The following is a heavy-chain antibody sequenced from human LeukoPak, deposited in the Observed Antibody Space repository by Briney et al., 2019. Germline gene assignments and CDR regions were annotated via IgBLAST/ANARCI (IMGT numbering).Heavy chain of an antibody. D-gene: IGHD6-6*01. J-gene: IGHJ4*02. V-gene: IGHV3-74*01. CDR3: ARSRYSYSSMD. Sequence: PGGSLRPSCAASGFTFNNYWMHWVRQGPGKGLVWVSRINTDGSNSNYADSVKGRFTISGDNAKNTLYLQMNSLRAEDTAVYYCARSRYSYSSMDWGQGTLVTVSS. CDR1: GFTFNNYW. CDR2: INTDGSNS.